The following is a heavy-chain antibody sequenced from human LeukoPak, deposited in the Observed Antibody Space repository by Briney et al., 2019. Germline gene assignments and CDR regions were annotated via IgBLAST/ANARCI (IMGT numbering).Heavy chain of an antibody. J-gene: IGHJ6*02. D-gene: IGHD1-26*01. CDR2: IYYSGTT. CDR3: ASSGGRDHHYYYGMDV. V-gene: IGHV4-59*08. Sequence: SETLSLTCTVSGGSLTSYYWSWIRQPPGKGLEWIGYIYYSGTTSYNSSLKSRVTISVDTSKNQFSLRLSSVTAADTAVYYCASSGGRDHHYYYGMDVWGHGTTVTVSS. CDR1: GGSLTSYY.